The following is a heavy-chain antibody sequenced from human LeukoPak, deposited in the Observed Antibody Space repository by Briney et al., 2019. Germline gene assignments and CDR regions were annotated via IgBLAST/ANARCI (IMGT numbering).Heavy chain of an antibody. V-gene: IGHV1-2*06. CDR2: INPNSGDT. D-gene: IGHD5-24*01. CDR1: GYTFTGYH. Sequence: ASVKVSCKASGYTFTGYHMHWVRQAPGQGLEWMGRINPNSGDTNYAQKFQGRVTMTRDTSISTAYMELSSLRSEDTAVYYCARRAEMATTNWFDPWGQGTLVTVSS. J-gene: IGHJ5*02. CDR3: ARRAEMATTNWFDP.